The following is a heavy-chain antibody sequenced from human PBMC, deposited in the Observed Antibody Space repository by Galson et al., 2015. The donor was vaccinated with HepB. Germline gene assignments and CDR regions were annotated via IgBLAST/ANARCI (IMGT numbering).Heavy chain of an antibody. Sequence: SVKVSCKASGYMFTNYDVNWVRQANGQGLVWIGWMHPNTGNTDYAQKFEGRVTMTSNISINTAFMDLSSLRSEDTAIYYCVRGVRLAHFLPGNWFDTWGQGTLVTVSS. D-gene: IGHD6-25*01. CDR1: GYMFTNYD. CDR2: MHPNTGNT. CDR3: VRGVRLAHFLPGNWFDT. V-gene: IGHV1-8*01. J-gene: IGHJ5*02.